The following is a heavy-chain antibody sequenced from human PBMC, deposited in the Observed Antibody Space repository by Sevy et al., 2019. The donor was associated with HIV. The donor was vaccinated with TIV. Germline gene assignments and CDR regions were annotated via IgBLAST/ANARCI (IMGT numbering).Heavy chain of an antibody. D-gene: IGHD2-2*01. V-gene: IGHV4-34*01. Sequence: SETLSLTCAVYGGSFSGYYWSWIRQPPGKGLEWIGEINHSGSTNYNPSLKSRVTISVDTSKNQFSLKLSSVTAADTAVYYCARRKRYCSSTSSYLDCKFEDYWGQGTLVTVSS. J-gene: IGHJ4*02. CDR2: INHSGST. CDR3: ARRKRYCSSTSSYLDCKFEDY. CDR1: GGSFSGYY.